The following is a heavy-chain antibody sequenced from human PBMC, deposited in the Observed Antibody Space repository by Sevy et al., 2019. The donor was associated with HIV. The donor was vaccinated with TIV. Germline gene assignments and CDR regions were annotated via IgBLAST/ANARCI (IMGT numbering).Heavy chain of an antibody. CDR1: GFTFSSYS. CDR3: AREKTHNDFLSGRYYYYGMDV. CDR2: ISSSSSTI. V-gene: IGHV3-48*02. D-gene: IGHD3-3*01. J-gene: IGHJ6*02. Sequence: GGSLRLSCAASGFTFSSYSMNWVRQAPGKGLEWVSYISSSSSTIYYADSVKGRFTISRDNAKNSLYLQMNSLRDEDTAVYYCAREKTHNDFLSGRYYYYGMDVWGQGTTVTVSS.